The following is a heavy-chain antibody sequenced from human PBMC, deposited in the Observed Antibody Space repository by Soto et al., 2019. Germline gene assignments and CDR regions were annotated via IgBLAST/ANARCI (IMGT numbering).Heavy chain of an antibody. D-gene: IGHD3-22*01. Sequence: PGGSLRLSCVASGFSFSSYWMHWIRQVPGKGLRWVSQIGSVGRPTTYAGSVKGRFTISRDNARNTLYLQMNSLRADDTAMYYCVRDYDSSGFNSGPWGQGTLVTVSS. J-gene: IGHJ5*02. V-gene: IGHV3-74*03. CDR1: GFSFSSYW. CDR2: IGSVGRPT. CDR3: VRDYDSSGFNSGP.